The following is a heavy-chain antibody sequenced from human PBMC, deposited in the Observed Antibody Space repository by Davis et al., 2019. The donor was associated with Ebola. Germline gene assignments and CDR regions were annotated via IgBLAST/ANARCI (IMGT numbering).Heavy chain of an antibody. CDR3: AKDGRGYNSAVDY. Sequence: PGGSLRLSCAASGFTFSSYGMHWVRQAPGKGLEWVAVIWYDGSNKYYADSVKGRFTISRDNSKNTLYLQMNSLRAEDTAVYYCAKDGRGYNSAVDYWGQGTLVTVSS. CDR2: IWYDGSNK. D-gene: IGHD5-24*01. V-gene: IGHV3-33*06. CDR1: GFTFSSYG. J-gene: IGHJ4*02.